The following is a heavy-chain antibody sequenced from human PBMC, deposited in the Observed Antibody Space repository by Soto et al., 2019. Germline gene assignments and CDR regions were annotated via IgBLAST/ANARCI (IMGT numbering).Heavy chain of an antibody. J-gene: IGHJ4*02. CDR3: ARTMITFGGEYFDY. Sequence: PSETLSLTCTVSGGSISSYYWSWIRQPPGKGLEWIGYIYYGGSTNYNPSLKSRVTISVDTSKNQFSLKLSSVTAADTAVYYCARTMITFGGEYFDYWGQGTLVTVSS. V-gene: IGHV4-59*08. CDR2: IYYGGST. D-gene: IGHD3-16*01. CDR1: GGSISSYY.